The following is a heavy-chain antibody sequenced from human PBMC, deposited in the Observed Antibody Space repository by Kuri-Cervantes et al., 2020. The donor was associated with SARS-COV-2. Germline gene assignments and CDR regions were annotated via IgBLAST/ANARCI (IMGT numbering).Heavy chain of an antibody. J-gene: IGHJ4*02. CDR2: INHSGST. D-gene: IGHD3-22*01. CDR3: ARGGSMIVVRRYFDY. V-gene: IGHV4-34*01. CDR1: GGSFSAYY. Sequence: ESLKISCAVYGGSFSAYYWTWIRQPPGRGLEWIGEINHSGSTNYNPSLKSRVTISVDTSKNQFSLKLSSVTAADTAVYYCARGGSMIVVRRYFDYWGQGTLVTVSS.